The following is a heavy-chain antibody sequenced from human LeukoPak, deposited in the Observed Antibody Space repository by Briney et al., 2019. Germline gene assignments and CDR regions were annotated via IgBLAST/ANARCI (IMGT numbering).Heavy chain of an antibody. CDR2: INQDTLKK. CDR3: AKSPAAAAGSPPGY. CDR1: GLTLSSDW. Sequence: GGSLRLSCVYSGLTESGLTLSSDWMSWVRQPPGKGLEWVANINQDTLKKYYLDSVKGRFTISRDHARNSLYLQMNNLRTEDTAVYYCAKSPAAAAGSPPGYWGQGTLVTVSS. J-gene: IGHJ4*02. D-gene: IGHD6-13*01. V-gene: IGHV3-7*01.